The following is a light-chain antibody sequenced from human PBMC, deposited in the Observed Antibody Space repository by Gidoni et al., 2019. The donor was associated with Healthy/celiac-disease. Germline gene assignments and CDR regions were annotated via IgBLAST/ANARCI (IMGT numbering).Light chain of an antibody. CDR1: QSISSY. CDR3: QQSYSTPHT. J-gene: IGKJ1*01. Sequence: DIQMTQSPSSLSASVGGRVTITCRASQSISSYLNWYQQKPGKAPKLLIYAASSLQSGVPSRFSGSGSGTDFTLTISSLQPEDFATYYCQQSYSTPHTFXQXTKVEIK. V-gene: IGKV1-39*01. CDR2: AAS.